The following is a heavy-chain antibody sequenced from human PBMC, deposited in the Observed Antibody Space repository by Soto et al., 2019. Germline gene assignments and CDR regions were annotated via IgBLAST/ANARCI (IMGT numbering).Heavy chain of an antibody. Sequence: QVQLVESGGGVVQPGRSLRLSCAASGFTFSSYGMHWVRQAPGKGLEWVAVISYDGSNKYYADSVKGRFTISRDNSKNTLYLQVNSQRAEDTAVYYCAKDGCTKGLCYDYYYYYYMDVWGKGTTVTVSS. CDR3: AKDGCTKGLCYDYYYYYYMDV. D-gene: IGHD2-8*01. CDR1: GFTFSSYG. J-gene: IGHJ6*03. CDR2: ISYDGSNK. V-gene: IGHV3-30*18.